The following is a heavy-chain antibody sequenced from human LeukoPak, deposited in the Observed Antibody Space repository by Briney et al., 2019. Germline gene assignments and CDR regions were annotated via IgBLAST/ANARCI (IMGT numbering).Heavy chain of an antibody. CDR3: ARRPSPITMIFQGAFDI. CDR1: GGSISSSSYY. Sequence: PSGTLSLTCTVSGGSISSSSYYWGWIRQPPGKGLEWFGSIYYSGSTYYNPSLKSRVTISVDTSKNQFSLKLSSVTAADTAVYYCARRPSPITMIFQGAFDIWGQGTMVTVSS. V-gene: IGHV4-39*01. J-gene: IGHJ3*02. CDR2: IYYSGST. D-gene: IGHD3-22*01.